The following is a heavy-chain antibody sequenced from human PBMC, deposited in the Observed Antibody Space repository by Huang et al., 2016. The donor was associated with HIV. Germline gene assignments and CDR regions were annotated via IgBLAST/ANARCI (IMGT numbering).Heavy chain of an antibody. CDR3: AKDGRGSVTYYDYFEY. D-gene: IGHD1-26*01. CDR1: GFTFNKFD. J-gene: IGHJ4*02. Sequence: QVQLVESGGGVVQPGRSLRRSCAAFGFTFNKFDMHWFRQAPGKGLEWVAIISYDRSSKYQADSLKGRFTISRDNSKNTVYLQMNSLRVEDTAVYYCAKDGRGSVTYYDYFEYWGQGTLVTVSS. V-gene: IGHV3-30*18. CDR2: ISYDRSSK.